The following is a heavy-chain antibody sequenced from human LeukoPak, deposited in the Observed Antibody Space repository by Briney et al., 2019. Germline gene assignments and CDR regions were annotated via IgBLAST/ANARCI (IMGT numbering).Heavy chain of an antibody. D-gene: IGHD3-3*01. J-gene: IGHJ6*02. CDR3: AKGGGEYYDFWSGYEDV. V-gene: IGHV3-23*01. CDR2: ISGSGGSR. Sequence: PGGSLRLSCAASGFTFSNAWLNWVRQAPGKGLEWVSAISGSGGSRYYADSVKGRFTISRDNSKNTLYLQMNSLRAEDTAVYYCAKGGGEYYDFWSGYEDVWGQGTTVTVSS. CDR1: GFTFSNAW.